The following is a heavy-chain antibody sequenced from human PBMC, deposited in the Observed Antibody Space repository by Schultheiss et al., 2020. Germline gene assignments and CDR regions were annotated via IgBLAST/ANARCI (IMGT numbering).Heavy chain of an antibody. CDR3: AKEAVTAIRGWYFDL. Sequence: GGSLRLSCAASGFHFSSYAMHWVRQAPGKGLEWVAVISYDGSNKYYADSVKGRFTISRDNSKNTLYLQMNSLRAEDTAVYYCAKEAVTAIRGWYFDLWGRGTLVTVSS. CDR1: GFHFSSYA. V-gene: IGHV3-30*04. J-gene: IGHJ2*01. CDR2: ISYDGSNK. D-gene: IGHD2-21*02.